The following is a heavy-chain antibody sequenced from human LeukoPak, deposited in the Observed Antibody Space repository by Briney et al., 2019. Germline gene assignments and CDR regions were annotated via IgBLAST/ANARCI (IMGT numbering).Heavy chain of an antibody. D-gene: IGHD6-13*01. J-gene: IGHJ4*02. V-gene: IGHV3-64*01. CDR3: ARAGIHSSSWYGGIDY. CDR1: GFTFSSYA. Sequence: GGSLRLSCAASGFTFSSYAMHWVRQAPGKGLEYVSAISSNGGSTYYANSVKGRFTIPRDNSKNTLYLQMGSLRAEDMAVYYCARAGIHSSSWYGGIDYWGQGTLVTVSS. CDR2: ISSNGGST.